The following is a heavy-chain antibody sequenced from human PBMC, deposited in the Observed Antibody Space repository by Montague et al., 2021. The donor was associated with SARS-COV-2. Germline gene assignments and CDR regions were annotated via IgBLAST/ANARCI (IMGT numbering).Heavy chain of an antibody. CDR1: GSTFSRYS. D-gene: IGHD3-3*01. V-gene: IGHV3-21*01. Sequence: SLRLSCEASGSTFSRYSMNLVRQAPGKGLEWVSSISSSSSYIYYSYSXQVRFTISRDNAKNSLYLQMNSLRAEDTAVYYCARDARYDFWSGYYFDYWGQGTLVTASS. J-gene: IGHJ4*02. CDR3: ARDARYDFWSGYYFDY. CDR2: ISSSSSYI.